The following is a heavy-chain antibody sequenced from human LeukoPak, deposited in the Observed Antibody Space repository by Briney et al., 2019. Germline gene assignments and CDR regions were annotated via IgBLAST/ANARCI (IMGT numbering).Heavy chain of an antibody. CDR2: IYHSGST. CDR1: GGSFSNSNW. D-gene: IGHD6-19*01. V-gene: IGHV4-4*02. Sequence: SETLSLTCAVSGGSFSNSNWWSWVRQPPGKGLEWIGEIYHSGSTNDNPSLKSRVTISVDKSKNQFSLKLSSVTAADTAVYYCARSSGWYSGFDYWGQGTLVTVSS. J-gene: IGHJ4*02. CDR3: ARSSGWYSGFDY.